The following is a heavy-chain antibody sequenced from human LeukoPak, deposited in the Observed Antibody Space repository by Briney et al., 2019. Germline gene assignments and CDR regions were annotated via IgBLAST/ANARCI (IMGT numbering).Heavy chain of an antibody. Sequence: ASVKVSCKASGYTFTSYAMNWVRQAPGQGLEWMGWINKKTGNPTYAQGFTGRFVFSLDTSVSTAYLQISSLKAEDTAVYYCARGHSSSWYDYWGQGTLVTVSS. CDR2: INKKTGNP. CDR1: GYTFTSYA. J-gene: IGHJ4*02. CDR3: ARGHSSSWYDY. D-gene: IGHD6-13*01. V-gene: IGHV7-4-1*02.